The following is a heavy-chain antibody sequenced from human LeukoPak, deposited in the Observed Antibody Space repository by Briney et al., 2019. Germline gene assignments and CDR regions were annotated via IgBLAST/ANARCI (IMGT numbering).Heavy chain of an antibody. CDR3: ARGNRDFWSAYSHDAFDV. V-gene: IGHV4-59*11. Sequence: PSETLSLTCTVSGGSISSHYWNWMRQPPGKGLEWIGYIYDSGSTNYNPSLKSRVTISVDTSKNQFSLKLNSVTAADTAVYYCARGNRDFWSAYSHDAFDVWGQGTMVTVSS. CDR2: IYDSGST. J-gene: IGHJ3*01. CDR1: GGSISSHY. D-gene: IGHD3-3*01.